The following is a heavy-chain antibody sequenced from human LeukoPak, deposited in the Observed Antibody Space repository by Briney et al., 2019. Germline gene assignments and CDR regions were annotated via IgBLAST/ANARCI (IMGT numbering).Heavy chain of an antibody. D-gene: IGHD3-10*01. V-gene: IGHV3-7*04. CDR3: ARDGGRLGSYP. Sequence: GGSLRLSCAASGFRFSSYWMSWVRQAPGKGLEWVANMNQAGSEKYYVDSVKGRFTISRDNAKNSLYLQMNSLRAEDTAVYYCARDGGRLGSYPWGQGTLVTVSS. J-gene: IGHJ5*02. CDR1: GFRFSSYW. CDR2: MNQAGSEK.